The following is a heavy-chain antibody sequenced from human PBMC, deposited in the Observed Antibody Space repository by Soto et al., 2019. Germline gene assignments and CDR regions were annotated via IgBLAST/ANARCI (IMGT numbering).Heavy chain of an antibody. D-gene: IGHD3-10*01. CDR3: AKESEDDSGSYSLYYYYYGMDV. CDR1: GFTFSSYG. Sequence: QVQLVESGGGVVQPGRSLRLSCAASGFTFSSYGMHWVRQAPGKGLEWVAVISYDGSNKYYADSVKGRFTISRDNSKNTLYLQMNSRRVEDTAVYYCAKESEDDSGSYSLYYYYYGMDVWGQGTTVTVSS. CDR2: ISYDGSNK. V-gene: IGHV3-30*18. J-gene: IGHJ6*02.